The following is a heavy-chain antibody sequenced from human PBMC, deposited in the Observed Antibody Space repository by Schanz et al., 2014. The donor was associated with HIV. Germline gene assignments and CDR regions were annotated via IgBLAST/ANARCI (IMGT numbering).Heavy chain of an antibody. Sequence: QVQLGQSGAEGKKPGASVKVSCKTSGYTFSNYAIGWVRQAPGQGPEGMGGVSAYNGNIKYAQKIQDRVSMTTDTSTSTAYMELRSLRSDDTAVYYCAREYSSWNRYFDLWGRGTLVTVSS. CDR1: GYTFSNYA. CDR3: AREYSSWNRYFDL. D-gene: IGHD6-13*01. J-gene: IGHJ4*02. V-gene: IGHV1-18*01. CDR2: VSAYNGNI.